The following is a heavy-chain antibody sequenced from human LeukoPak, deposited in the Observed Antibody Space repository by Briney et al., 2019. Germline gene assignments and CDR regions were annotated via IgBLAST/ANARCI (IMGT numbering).Heavy chain of an antibody. J-gene: IGHJ4*02. CDR1: GFTFSSSG. V-gene: IGHV3-48*01. CDR3: AKDFLIDPL. D-gene: IGHD2/OR15-2a*01. Sequence: GGSLRLSCAASGFTFSSSGMNWVRQAPGKGLEWVSFIGTNPRTTYYGDSVKGRFTISRDNAKNSLYLQMDGLRAEDTAVYYCAKDFLIDPLWGQGTLVTVSS. CDR2: IGTNPRTT.